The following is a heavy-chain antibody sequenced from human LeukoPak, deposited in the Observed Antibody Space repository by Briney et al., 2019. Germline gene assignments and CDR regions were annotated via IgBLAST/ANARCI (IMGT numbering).Heavy chain of an antibody. CDR3: AIVRYYDSSGHNAWYDYEY. J-gene: IGHJ4*02. CDR1: GGTFVSST. Sequence: ASVKVSCKPSGGTFVSSTFSWVRQAPGQGLEWMGRIIPMFGTANYAQKFQGRVTITADKSTNIAYMELSSLRSDDWAVYYCAIVRYYDSSGHNAWYDYEYWGQGALVTVSS. V-gene: IGHV1-69*08. D-gene: IGHD3-22*01. CDR2: IIPMFGTA.